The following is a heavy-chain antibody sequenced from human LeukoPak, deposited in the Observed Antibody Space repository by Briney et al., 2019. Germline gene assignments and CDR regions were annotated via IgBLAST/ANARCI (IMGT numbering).Heavy chain of an antibody. J-gene: IGHJ4*02. V-gene: IGHV1-2*02. CDR1: GYTFTGYY. CDR3: ARDYGDYGSLRGKDY. CDR2: INPNSGGT. D-gene: IGHD4-17*01. Sequence: RASVKVSCKASGYTFTGYYMHWVRQAPGQGLEWMGWINPNSGGTNYAQKFQGRVTMTRDTSISTAYMELSRLRSDDTAVYYCARDYGDYGSLRGKDYWGQGTLVTVSS.